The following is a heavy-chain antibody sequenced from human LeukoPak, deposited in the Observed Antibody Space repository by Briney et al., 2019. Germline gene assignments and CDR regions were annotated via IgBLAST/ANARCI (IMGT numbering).Heavy chain of an antibody. J-gene: IGHJ4*02. CDR3: ARANDYGDYVYQF. CDR2: ISSSSSTI. Sequence: GGPLRLSCAASGFTFSSYSMNWVRQAPGKGLEWVSYISSSSSTIYYADSVKGRFTISRDNAKNSLYLQMNSLRAEDTAVYYCARANDYGDYVYQFWGQGTLVTVSS. V-gene: IGHV3-48*01. CDR1: GFTFSSYS. D-gene: IGHD4-17*01.